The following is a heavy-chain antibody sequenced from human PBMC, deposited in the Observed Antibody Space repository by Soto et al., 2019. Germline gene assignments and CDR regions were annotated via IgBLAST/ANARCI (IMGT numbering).Heavy chain of an antibody. J-gene: IGHJ6*02. Sequence: PGGSLRLSCAASGFTFSSYWMSWVRQAPGKGLEWVANIKQDGSEKYYVDSVKGRFTISRDNAKNSLYLQMNSLRAEDTAVYYCARDSFPTIFGVVVPPPFYYYGMDVWGQGTTVTVSS. CDR2: IKQDGSEK. V-gene: IGHV3-7*01. D-gene: IGHD3-3*01. CDR1: GFTFSSYW. CDR3: ARDSFPTIFGVVVPPPFYYYGMDV.